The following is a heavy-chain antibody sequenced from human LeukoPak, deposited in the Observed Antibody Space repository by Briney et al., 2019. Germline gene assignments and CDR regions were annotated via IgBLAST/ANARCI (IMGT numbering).Heavy chain of an antibody. D-gene: IGHD3-3*01. J-gene: IGHJ4*02. V-gene: IGHV4-59*01. CDR3: ARGLKDDFWSGYFRFDY. CDR1: GGSINPYY. CDR2: MHHSGTT. Sequence: TSETLSLTCTVSGGSINPYYWTWIRQPPGKGLEWIGYMHHSGTTNHNPSLKRRVTISVDTSKNQFSLSLTSVTAADTAIYYCARGLKDDFWSGYFRFDYWGQGTLVTVSS.